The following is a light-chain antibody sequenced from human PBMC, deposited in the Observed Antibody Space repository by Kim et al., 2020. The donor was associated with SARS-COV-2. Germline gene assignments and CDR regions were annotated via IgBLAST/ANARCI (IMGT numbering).Light chain of an antibody. J-gene: IGLJ3*02. CDR1: TKKVGNQG. CDR3: SAWDDSLSTWV. Sequence: QTATLTCTGNTKKVGNQGAAWLKQHQGHPPKLLSYRNNNRPSGISDRFSASRSGNTASLTITGLQPEDEADYYCSAWDDSLSTWVFGEGTKLTVL. CDR2: RNN. V-gene: IGLV10-54*04.